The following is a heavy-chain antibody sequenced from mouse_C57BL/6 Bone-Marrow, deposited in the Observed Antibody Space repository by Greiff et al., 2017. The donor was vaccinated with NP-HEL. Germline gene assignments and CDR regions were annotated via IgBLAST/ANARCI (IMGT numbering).Heavy chain of an antibody. D-gene: IGHD1-1*01. CDR3: ARGGIITTVVRYFDV. CDR1: GYTFTSSW. CDR2: IDPNSGGT. J-gene: IGHJ1*03. Sequence: QVQLQQPGAELVKPGASVKLSCKASGYTFTSSWMHWVKQRPGRGLEWIGRIDPNSGGTKYNEKFKSKATLTVDKPSSTAYMQLSSLTSEDAAVYYCARGGIITTVVRYFDVWGTGTTVTVSS. V-gene: IGHV1-72*01.